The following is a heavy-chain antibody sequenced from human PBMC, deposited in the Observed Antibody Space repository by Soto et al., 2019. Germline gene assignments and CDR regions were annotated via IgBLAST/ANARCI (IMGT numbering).Heavy chain of an antibody. CDR2: ISSTTNYI. J-gene: IGHJ4*01. CDR1: GFTFTRYS. D-gene: IGHD3-22*01. CDR3: ARYDFSGYFHFEF. V-gene: IGHV3-21*04. Sequence: GGSLRLSCAASGFTFTRYSMSWVRQAPGKGLEWVSSISSTTNYIYYGDSMKGRFTISRDNAKNSLYLEMNSLRAEDTAMYYCARYDFSGYFHFEFWGRGTLVTVSS.